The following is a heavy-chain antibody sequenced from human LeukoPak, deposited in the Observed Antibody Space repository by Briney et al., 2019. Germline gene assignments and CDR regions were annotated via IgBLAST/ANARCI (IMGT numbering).Heavy chain of an antibody. CDR1: GGTFSSYA. J-gene: IGHJ4*02. CDR3: ARGDGYNYCPY. CDR2: IIPIFGTA. D-gene: IGHD5-24*01. V-gene: IGHV1-69*05. Sequence: SVKISCKASGGTFSSYAISWVRQAPGQGLEWMGRIIPIFGTANYAQKFQGRVTITTDESTSTAYMELSSLRSEDTAVYYCARGDGYNYCPYWGQGTLVTVSS.